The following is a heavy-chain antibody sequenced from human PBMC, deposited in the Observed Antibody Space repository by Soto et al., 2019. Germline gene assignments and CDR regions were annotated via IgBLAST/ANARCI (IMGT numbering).Heavy chain of an antibody. V-gene: IGHV4-30-2*01. J-gene: IGHJ4*01. CDR3: ARGGPLPDY. D-gene: IGHD3-16*02. CDR2: ISHSGST. CDR1: GGSISSGGHS. Sequence: QLQLQESGSGLVKPSQTLSLTCAVSGGSISSGGHSWSWIRQPPGKGLEWIRYISHSGSTYYNPSLTIRVTLSVSRSKNQCSPKLSSVTPADTAVYYCARGGPLPDYWCHRTLLTGSS.